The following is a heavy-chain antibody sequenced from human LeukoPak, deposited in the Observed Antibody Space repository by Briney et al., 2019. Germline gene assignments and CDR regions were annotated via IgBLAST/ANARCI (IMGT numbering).Heavy chain of an antibody. J-gene: IGHJ6*02. CDR2: IYYSGST. V-gene: IGHV4-59*01. CDR3: ARTRYVDTAMALNRYYYYGMDV. Sequence: PSETLSLTCTVSGGSISSYYWSWIRQPPGKGLEWIGYIYYSGSTNYNPSHKSRVTISVDTSKNQFSLKLSSVTAADTAVYYCARTRYVDTAMALNRYYYYGMDVWGQGTTVTVSS. CDR1: GGSISSYY. D-gene: IGHD5-18*01.